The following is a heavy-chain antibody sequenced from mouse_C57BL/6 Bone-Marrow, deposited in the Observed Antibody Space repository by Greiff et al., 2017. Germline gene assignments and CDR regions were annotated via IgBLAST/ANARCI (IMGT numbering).Heavy chain of an antibody. V-gene: IGHV5-4*01. Sequence: EVMLVESGGGLVKPGGSLKLSCAASGFTFSSSALSWVRQTPETRLEWVATLSDGGSYPYYPDNVKCRFTISRDNSKIYLYLQMSQLKSEDTAIYYCARDGPFYYGSSPFAYWGKGTLVTVSA. J-gene: IGHJ3*01. CDR3: ARDGPFYYGSSPFAY. CDR2: LSDGGSYP. CDR1: GFTFSSSA. D-gene: IGHD1-1*01.